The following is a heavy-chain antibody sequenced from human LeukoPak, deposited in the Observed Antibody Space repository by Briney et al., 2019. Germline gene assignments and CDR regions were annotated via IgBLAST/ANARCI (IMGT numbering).Heavy chain of an antibody. Sequence: MGGGSLRLSCSASGFTFSDYFMTWIRQSPGKGLEWVSYISHSGETIYYAESVKGRFIISRDNAKNSLSLQMNNLRGEDTALYYCARRWLGKYSADVWGLGTLVTVSS. CDR1: GFTFSDYF. D-gene: IGHD5-12*01. V-gene: IGHV3-11*04. CDR2: ISHSGETI. J-gene: IGHJ4*02. CDR3: ARRWLGKYSADV.